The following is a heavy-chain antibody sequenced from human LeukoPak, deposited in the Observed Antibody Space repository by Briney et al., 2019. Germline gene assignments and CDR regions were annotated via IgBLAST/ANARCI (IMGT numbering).Heavy chain of an antibody. CDR2: IRYDGSNK. CDR1: AFTFSRYG. D-gene: IGHD5-24*01. Sequence: PGGCLRLACAASAFTFSRYGMHSVRQAPGKGLEWVAFIRYDGSNKYYADSVKGRFTISRDNSKNTLYLQMNSLRAEDTAVYYCARPTSGNKGGYNWRFDYWGQGTLVTVSS. V-gene: IGHV3-30*02. CDR3: ARPTSGNKGGYNWRFDY. J-gene: IGHJ4*02.